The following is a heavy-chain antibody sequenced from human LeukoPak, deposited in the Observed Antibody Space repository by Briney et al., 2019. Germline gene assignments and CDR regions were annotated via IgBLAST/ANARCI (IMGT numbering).Heavy chain of an antibody. Sequence: PSGSLRLSCAASGFTISSYSMNWVRQAQGQGLEWVSSISSSSSYIYYADSVKGRFTISRDNAKNSLYLQMNSLRAEDTAVYYCAREGRNAFDIWGQGTMVTVSS. V-gene: IGHV3-21*01. CDR1: GFTISSYS. CDR3: AREGRNAFDI. J-gene: IGHJ3*02. CDR2: ISSSSSYI.